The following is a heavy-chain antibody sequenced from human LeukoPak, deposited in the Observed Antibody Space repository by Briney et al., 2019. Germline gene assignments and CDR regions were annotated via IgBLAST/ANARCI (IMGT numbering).Heavy chain of an antibody. J-gene: IGHJ4*02. CDR1: GFTFSTYG. CDR3: AKTASTSWGYFDY. CDR2: IRNDGTIK. D-gene: IGHD2-2*01. Sequence: GGSLRLSCAASGFTFSTYGMHWVRQVPGKGLEWVAFIRNDGTIKYYADSVKGRFTISRDNSKNTMFLQMNSLRAEDTAVYYCAKTASTSWGYFDYWGQGTLVTVSS. V-gene: IGHV3-30*02.